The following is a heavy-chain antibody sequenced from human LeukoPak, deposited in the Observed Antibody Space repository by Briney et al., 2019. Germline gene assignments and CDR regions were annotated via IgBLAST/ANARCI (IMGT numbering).Heavy chain of an antibody. V-gene: IGHV1-46*01. D-gene: IGHD6-13*01. CDR1: GYTFTSYY. CDR3: ARGYSSSWSFVLQTEYYVDV. J-gene: IGHJ6*03. Sequence: GASVKVSCKASGYTFTSYYMHWVRQAPGQGLEWMGIINPSGGSTSYAQKFQGRVTMTRDMSTSTVYMELSSLRSEDTAVYYCARGYSSSWSFVLQTEYYVDVWGKGTTVTVSS. CDR2: INPSGGST.